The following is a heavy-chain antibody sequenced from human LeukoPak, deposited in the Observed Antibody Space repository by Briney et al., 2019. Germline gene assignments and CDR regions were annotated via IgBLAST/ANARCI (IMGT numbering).Heavy chain of an antibody. Sequence: PGGSLRLSCAASGFTFSSYSMNWVRQAPGKGLEWVAVISYDGSNKYYADSVKGRFTISRDNSKNTLYLQMNSLRAEDTAVYYCAKDSPRGSSGWYWGYYFDYWGQGTLVTVSS. V-gene: IGHV3-30*18. CDR3: AKDSPRGSSGWYWGYYFDY. J-gene: IGHJ4*02. CDR2: ISYDGSNK. CDR1: GFTFSSYS. D-gene: IGHD6-19*01.